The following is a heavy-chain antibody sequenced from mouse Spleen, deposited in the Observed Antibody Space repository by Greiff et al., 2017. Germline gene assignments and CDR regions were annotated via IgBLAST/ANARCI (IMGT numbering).Heavy chain of an antibody. V-gene: IGHV5-6-5*01. CDR2: ISSGGST. CDR1: GFTFSSYA. D-gene: IGHD2-14*01. J-gene: IGHJ3*01. CDR3: ARGGRYDDWFAY. Sequence: EVQVVESGGGLVKPGGSLKLSCAASGFTFSSYAMSWVRQTPEKRLEWVASISSGGSTYYPDSVKGRFTISRDNARNILYLQMSSLRSEDTAMYYCARGGRYDDWFAYWGQGTLVTVSA.